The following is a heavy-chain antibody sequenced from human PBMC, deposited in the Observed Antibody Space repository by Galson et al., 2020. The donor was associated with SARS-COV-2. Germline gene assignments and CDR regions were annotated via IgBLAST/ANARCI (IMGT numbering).Heavy chain of an antibody. J-gene: IGHJ4*02. Sequence: GESLKISCAGSGFTFSRYSMNWVRQAPGKGLEWLTYISSRSSPIMYADSEKGRFTVSRDNARNSLYLQINDLRSEDTAVYYCARDCDGTCWFDYWGQGTLVTVSS. V-gene: IGHV3-48*01. CDR1: GFTFSRYS. CDR2: ISSRSSPI. D-gene: IGHD2-15*01. CDR3: ARDCDGTCWFDY.